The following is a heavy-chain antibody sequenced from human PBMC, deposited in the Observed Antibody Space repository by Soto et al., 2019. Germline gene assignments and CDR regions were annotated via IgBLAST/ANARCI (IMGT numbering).Heavy chain of an antibody. CDR1: VFTFISYA. J-gene: IGHJ3*02. CDR2: ISGSGGST. D-gene: IGHD1-26*01. CDR3: AKYEGGSYLLDAFDI. V-gene: IGHV3-23*01. Sequence: PGGSRRLSCSSSVFTFISYAMSWVRQAPGKWLEWVSAISGSGGSTYYADSVKGRFSISRDNSKNTLYLQMNSLRAEDTAVYYCAKYEGGSYLLDAFDIWGQGTMVTVS.